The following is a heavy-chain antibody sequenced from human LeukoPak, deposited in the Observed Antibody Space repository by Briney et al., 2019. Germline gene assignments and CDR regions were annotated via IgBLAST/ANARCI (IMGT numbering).Heavy chain of an antibody. Sequence: GASVKVSCKASGGTFSSYAISWVRQAPGQGLEWMGGIIPIFGTANYAQKFQGRVTITADKSTSTAYMELSSLRSEDTAVYYCARGVSGYSYGYSNFDYWGQGTLVTVSS. CDR2: IIPIFGTA. D-gene: IGHD5-18*01. V-gene: IGHV1-69*06. CDR1: GGTFSSYA. CDR3: ARGVSGYSYGYSNFDY. J-gene: IGHJ4*02.